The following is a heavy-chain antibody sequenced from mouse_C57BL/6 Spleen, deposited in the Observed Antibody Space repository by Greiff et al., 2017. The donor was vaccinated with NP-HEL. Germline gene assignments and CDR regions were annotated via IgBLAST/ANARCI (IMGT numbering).Heavy chain of an antibody. CDR3: VRGGGYYDYDVTY. CDR2: IRSKSSNYAT. CDR1: GFTFNTYA. Sequence: VQLKESGGGLVQPKGSLKLSCAASGFTFNTYAMHWVRQAPGKGLEWVACIRSKSSNYATYYADSVKDRFTISRDDSQSMLYLQMNNLKTEDTAMYYCVRGGGYYDYDVTYWGQGTLVTVSA. J-gene: IGHJ3*01. V-gene: IGHV10-3*01. D-gene: IGHD2-4*01.